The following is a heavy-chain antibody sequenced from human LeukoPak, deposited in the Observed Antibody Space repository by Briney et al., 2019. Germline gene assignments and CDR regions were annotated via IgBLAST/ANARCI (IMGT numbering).Heavy chain of an antibody. V-gene: IGHV3-7*03. CDR3: ARAWLIFDY. D-gene: IGHD5-24*01. CDR1: ELTFSTYW. J-gene: IGHJ4*02. Sequence: GGSLRLSCAASELTFSTYWMSWVRQAPGKGLEWVANIKQDGSEKYYEDSVKGRFTISRDSAKNSLYLQMNSLRVEDTAVYYCARAWLIFDYWGQGTLVTVSS. CDR2: IKQDGSEK.